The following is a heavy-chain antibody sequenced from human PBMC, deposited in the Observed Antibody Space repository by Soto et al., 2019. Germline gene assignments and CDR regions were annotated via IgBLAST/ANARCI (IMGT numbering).Heavy chain of an antibody. CDR1: GGSMISYY. V-gene: IGHV4-59*08. Sequence: SETLSLTCTVSGGSMISYYWSWIRQPPGRGLEWIGFIYYAGSTKYNPSLNSRVTISVDTSKNQFSLTLTSVTAADTAVYYCATQEVGGSYVYTFDPWGQGTLVTVSS. CDR2: IYYAGST. J-gene: IGHJ5*02. D-gene: IGHD1-26*01. CDR3: ATQEVGGSYVYTFDP.